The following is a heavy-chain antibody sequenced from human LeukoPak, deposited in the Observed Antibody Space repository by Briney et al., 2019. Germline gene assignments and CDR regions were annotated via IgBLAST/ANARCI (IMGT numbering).Heavy chain of an antibody. Sequence: ASVKVSCKASGYTFTSYGISWVRQAPGQGLEWMGWISAYNGNTNYAQKLQGRVTMTTDTSTSTAYMELRSLRSDDTAVYYCARDQTISRFGELSVFDYWGQGTLVTVSS. CDR2: ISAYNGNT. CDR3: ARDQTISRFGELSVFDY. CDR1: GYTFTSYG. D-gene: IGHD3-10*01. V-gene: IGHV1-18*01. J-gene: IGHJ4*02.